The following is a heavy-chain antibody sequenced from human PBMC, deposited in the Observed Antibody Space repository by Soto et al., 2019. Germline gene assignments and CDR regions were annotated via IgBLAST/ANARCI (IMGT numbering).Heavy chain of an antibody. V-gene: IGHV3-23*01. CDR2: ISGGGTST. CDR3: AKERFVYYFGIVPAATLIGLAV. Sequence: EVQLSESGGGLTQRGGSLRLSCVASGFTFDSYAMNWIRQAPGKGLEWVSVISGGGTSTYYADSVKGRFTVSRDNSTYTMYRQMNRLSAEETGVYYCAKERFVYYFGIVPAATLIGLAVWGQGTPVTVSS. D-gene: IGHD2-2*01. CDR1: GFTFDSYA. J-gene: IGHJ6*02.